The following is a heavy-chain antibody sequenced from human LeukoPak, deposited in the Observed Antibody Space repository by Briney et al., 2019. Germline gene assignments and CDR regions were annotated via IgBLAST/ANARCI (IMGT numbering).Heavy chain of an antibody. Sequence: ASVKVSCKASGYTFTSYYMHWVRQAPGQGLEWMGIINPSGGSTSYAQKFQGRVTMTTDTSTSTAYMELRSLRSDDTAVYYCASTLEDYDSSGYNAFDIWGQGTMVTVSS. D-gene: IGHD3-22*01. V-gene: IGHV1-46*01. J-gene: IGHJ3*02. CDR3: ASTLEDYDSSGYNAFDI. CDR1: GYTFTSYY. CDR2: INPSGGST.